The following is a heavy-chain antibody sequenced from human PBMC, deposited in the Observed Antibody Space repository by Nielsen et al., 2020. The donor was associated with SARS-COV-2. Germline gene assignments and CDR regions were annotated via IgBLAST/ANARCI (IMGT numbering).Heavy chain of an antibody. Sequence: GGSLRLSCAASGFTFDDYAMHLVRQAPGKGLEWVSGIRWNSGIIGYADSVKGRFTISRDNAKNSLYLQMNSLRAEDTALYYCAKNLVGATTGYYGMDVWGQGTTVTVSS. V-gene: IGHV3-9*01. CDR3: AKNLVGATTGYYGMDV. D-gene: IGHD1-26*01. CDR2: IRWNSGII. J-gene: IGHJ6*02. CDR1: GFTFDDYA.